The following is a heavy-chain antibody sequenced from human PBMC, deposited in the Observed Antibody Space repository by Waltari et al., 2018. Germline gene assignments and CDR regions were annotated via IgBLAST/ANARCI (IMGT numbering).Heavy chain of an antibody. V-gene: IGHV1-2*04. CDR1: GYTFNGYY. Sequence: QVQLVQSGTEVKKPGASVKVSCKASGYTFNGYYMHWVQQAPGQGLEWMGWINPNSGVTNYAQKFQGLVTMTRDTSITTAYMELSRLTSADTAIYYCALTYGDYSAPFDFWGQGTLVTVSS. CDR3: ALTYGDYSAPFDF. CDR2: INPNSGVT. D-gene: IGHD4-17*01. J-gene: IGHJ4*02.